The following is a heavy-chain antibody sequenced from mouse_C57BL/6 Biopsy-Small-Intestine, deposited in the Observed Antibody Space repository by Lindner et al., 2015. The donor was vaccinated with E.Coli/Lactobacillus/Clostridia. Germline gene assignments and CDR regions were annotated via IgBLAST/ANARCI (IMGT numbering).Heavy chain of an antibody. CDR3: ARRYGNSYYFDY. Sequence: VQLQESGAELVKPGASTKFSCKASGYTFTGYWIEWVEQRPGHGLEWIGEILPGSGTTNYKEKFKGKATFTADSSSNTAYMQLSSLTTEDSAIYYCARRYGNSYYFDYWGQGTTLTVSS. D-gene: IGHD2-1*01. CDR1: GYTFTGYW. CDR2: ILPGSGTT. J-gene: IGHJ2*01. V-gene: IGHV1-9*01.